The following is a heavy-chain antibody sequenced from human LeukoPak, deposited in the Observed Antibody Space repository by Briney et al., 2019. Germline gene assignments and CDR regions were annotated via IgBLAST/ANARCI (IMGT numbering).Heavy chain of an antibody. Sequence: GESLKISCKGSGYSFTSYWISWVRQMPGKGLEWMGRIDPSDSYTNYSPSFQGHVTISADKSISTAYLQWSSLKASDTAMYYCARSENRKDRSYYGSFYYFDYWGQGTLVTVSS. CDR3: ARSENRKDRSYYGSFYYFDY. CDR1: GYSFTSYW. J-gene: IGHJ4*02. CDR2: IDPSDSYT. D-gene: IGHD3-10*01. V-gene: IGHV5-10-1*01.